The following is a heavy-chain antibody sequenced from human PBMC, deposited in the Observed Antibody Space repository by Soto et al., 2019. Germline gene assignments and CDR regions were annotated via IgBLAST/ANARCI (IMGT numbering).Heavy chain of an antibody. CDR2: ISGSGGST. V-gene: IGHV3-23*01. Sequence: EVQLLESGGGLVQPGGSLRLSCAASGFTFSSYAMNWVRQAPGKGLEWVSVISGSGGSTYYADAVKGRFTISRDNSKNTLYLQMNSLRAEDTAVYYCAKRTVGWYFDLWGRGTLVPVSS. D-gene: IGHD4-17*01. CDR1: GFTFSSYA. CDR3: AKRTVGWYFDL. J-gene: IGHJ2*01.